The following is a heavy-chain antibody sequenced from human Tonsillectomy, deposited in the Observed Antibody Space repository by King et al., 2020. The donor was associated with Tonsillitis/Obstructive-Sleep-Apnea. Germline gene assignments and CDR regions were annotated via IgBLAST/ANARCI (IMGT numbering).Heavy chain of an antibody. Sequence: TLKESGPALVKPTQTLTLTCTFSGFSLSTSGMCVNWIRQPPGKALEWLARIDWDDDKYYSASLKTRLTISKETSKNQVVLTMTNMDPVDTATFYCARIRAAFGDDARIDDWGQGTLVTVSS. CDR1: GFSLSTSGMC. CDR2: IDWDDDK. J-gene: IGHJ4*02. D-gene: IGHD4-17*01. V-gene: IGHV2-70*11. CDR3: ARIRAAFGDDARIDD.